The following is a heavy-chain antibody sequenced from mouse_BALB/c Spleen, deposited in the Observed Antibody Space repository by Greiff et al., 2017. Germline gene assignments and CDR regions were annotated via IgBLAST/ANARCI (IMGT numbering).Heavy chain of an antibody. CDR1: GFTFSSYG. J-gene: IGHJ4*01. CDR2: INSNGGST. Sequence: EVKLMESGGGLVQPGGSLKLSCAASGFTFSSYGMSWVRQTPDKRLEWVATINSNGGSTYYPDSVKGRFTISRDNAKNTLYLQMSSLKSEDTAMYYCARSGYRYDVYAMDYWGQGTSVTVSS. D-gene: IGHD2-14*01. V-gene: IGHV5-6-3*01. CDR3: ARSGYRYDVYAMDY.